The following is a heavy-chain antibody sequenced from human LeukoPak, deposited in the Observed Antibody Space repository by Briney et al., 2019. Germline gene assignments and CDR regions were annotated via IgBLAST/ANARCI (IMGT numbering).Heavy chain of an antibody. CDR2: IIPILGIA. D-gene: IGHD3-22*01. Sequence: GASVKVSCKASGYTFTGYYMHWVRQAPGQGLEWMGRIIPILGIANYAQKFQGRVTITADKSTSTAYMELSSLRSEDTAVYYCAGGLGEAYYSDSSGYYPFNYWGQGTLVTVSP. CDR3: AGGLGEAYYSDSSGYYPFNY. V-gene: IGHV1-69*02. CDR1: GYTFTGYY. J-gene: IGHJ4*02.